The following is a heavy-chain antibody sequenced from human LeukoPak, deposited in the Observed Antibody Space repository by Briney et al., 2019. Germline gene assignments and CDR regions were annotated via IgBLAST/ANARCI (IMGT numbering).Heavy chain of an antibody. V-gene: IGHV1-24*01. J-gene: IGHJ4*02. D-gene: IGHD4-17*01. Sequence: ASVKVSCKVSGYTLTELSMHWVRQAPGKGLEWMGGFDPEDGETIYAQKFQGRVTMTEDTSTDTAYMELSSLRSEDTAVYYCATDLELTTVTTTSYFDYWGQGTLVTVSS. CDR3: ATDLELTTVTTTSYFDY. CDR1: GYTLTELS. CDR2: FDPEDGET.